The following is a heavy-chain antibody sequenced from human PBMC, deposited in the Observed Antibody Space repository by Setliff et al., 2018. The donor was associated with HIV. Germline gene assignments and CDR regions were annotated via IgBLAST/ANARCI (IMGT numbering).Heavy chain of an antibody. V-gene: IGHV4-59*12. CDR3: ARDWSRDGYYFWGV. CDR1: GGSISSSY. Sequence: SETLSLTCTVSGGSISSSYWSWIRQPPGKGLEWIGYIYYSGSTTYNPSLNSRVTISVDTSKNQFSLKVTSVTAADTAAYYCARDWSRDGYYFWGVWGKGTTVTVSS. J-gene: IGHJ6*04. CDR2: IYYSGST. D-gene: IGHD3-3*01.